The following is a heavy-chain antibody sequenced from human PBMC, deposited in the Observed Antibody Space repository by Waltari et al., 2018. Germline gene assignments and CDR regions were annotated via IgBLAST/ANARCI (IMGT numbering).Heavy chain of an antibody. CDR2: IYTSGST. CDR1: GGSISSYY. D-gene: IGHD1-26*01. V-gene: IGHV4-4*07. J-gene: IGHJ5*02. CDR3: ARDLRVGATNWFDP. Sequence: QVQLQESGPGLVKPSETLSLTCTVSGGSISSYYWSWLRQPAGKGLEWIGRIYTSGSTNYNPSLKSRVTMSVDTSKNQFSLKLSSVTAADTAVYYCARDLRVGATNWFDPWGQGTLVTVSS.